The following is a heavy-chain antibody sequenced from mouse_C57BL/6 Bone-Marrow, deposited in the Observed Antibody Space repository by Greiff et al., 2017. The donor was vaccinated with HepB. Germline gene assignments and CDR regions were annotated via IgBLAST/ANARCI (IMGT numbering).Heavy chain of an antibody. CDR1: GYTFTDYY. D-gene: IGHD3-2*02. V-gene: IGHV1-26*01. CDR3: ARRTAQATFAWFAY. Sequence: EVQLQQSGPELVKPGASVKISCKASGYTFTDYYMNWVKQSHGKSLEWIGDINPNNGGTSYNQKFKGKATLTVDKSSSTAYMELRSLTSGDSAVYYCARRTAQATFAWFAYWGQGTLVTVSA. CDR2: INPNNGGT. J-gene: IGHJ3*01.